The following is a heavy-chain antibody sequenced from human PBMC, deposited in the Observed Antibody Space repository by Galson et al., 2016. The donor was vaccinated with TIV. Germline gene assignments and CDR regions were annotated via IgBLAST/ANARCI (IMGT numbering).Heavy chain of an antibody. CDR2: IYPADSET. CDR3: ARHHDFWSVPGYFYVDV. V-gene: IGHV5-51*01. J-gene: IGHJ6*03. D-gene: IGHD3-3*01. Sequence: QSGAEVKKPGESLKISCKASGYSFATFWVGWVRQMPGQGLEWMGVIYPADSETRYSPSFQGQVTISAGKSISTAYLQWSSLKASDTAIYYCARHHDFWSVPGYFYVDVWGKGTTVSVSS. CDR1: GYSFATFW.